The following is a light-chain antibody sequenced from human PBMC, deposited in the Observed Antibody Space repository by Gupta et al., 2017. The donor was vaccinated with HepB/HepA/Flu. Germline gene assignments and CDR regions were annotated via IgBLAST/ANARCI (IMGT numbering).Light chain of an antibody. CDR2: GDF. CDR1: QSMYNF. Sequence: DIHTSHAPSSLSASVGARVTITCRASQSMYNFLNWYQQKPGKAPKVLIYGDFNLHSGVPSRFSGSRSGTDFTLTISSLQPEDFATYYCQQSTSSSLTFGQGTRLEI. V-gene: IGKV1-39*01. J-gene: IGKJ5*01. CDR3: QQSTSSSLT.